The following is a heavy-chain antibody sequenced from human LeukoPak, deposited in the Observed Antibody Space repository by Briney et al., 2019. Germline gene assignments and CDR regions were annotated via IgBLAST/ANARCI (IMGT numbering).Heavy chain of an antibody. CDR1: GFTFSSYW. CDR3: ARATLAGTPYFDY. J-gene: IGHJ4*02. D-gene: IGHD6-19*01. Sequence: GGSLRLSCAASGFTFSSYWMSWVRQAPGKGLEWVANIKQDGSEKYYVDSVKGRFTISRDNAKNSLYLQMNSLRAEDTAVYYCARATLAGTPYFDYWGQGTLVTVSS. V-gene: IGHV3-7*04. CDR2: IKQDGSEK.